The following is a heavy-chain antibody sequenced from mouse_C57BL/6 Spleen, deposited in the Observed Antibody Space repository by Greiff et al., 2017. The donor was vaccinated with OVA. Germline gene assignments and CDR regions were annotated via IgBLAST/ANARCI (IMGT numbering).Heavy chain of an antibody. CDR2: IWWDDDK. Sequence: QVTLKESGPGILQPSQTLSLTCSFSGFSLSTFGMGVGWIRQPSGKGLEWLAHIWWDDDKYYNPALKSRLTISKDTSKNQVFLKIAKVDTADTATYDCARSTTVGGYFDVWGTGTTVTVSS. CDR1: GFSLSTFGMG. D-gene: IGHD1-1*01. V-gene: IGHV8-8*01. CDR3: ARSTTVGGYFDV. J-gene: IGHJ1*03.